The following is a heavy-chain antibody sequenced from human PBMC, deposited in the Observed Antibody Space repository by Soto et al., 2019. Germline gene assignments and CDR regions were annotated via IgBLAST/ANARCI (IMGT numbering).Heavy chain of an antibody. CDR1: GFTFRSYG. V-gene: IGHV3-30*18. CDR3: AKGRQFSGRTRAVS. CDR2: ISSDGTIQ. D-gene: IGHD1-26*01. Sequence: QVQLEESGGGVVQPGRSLRLSCAASGFTFRSYGMHWVRQAPGKGLEWLSLISSDGTIQYYADSVKGRFTISRDNSKSTRFLQMSSRKPEDTAGYYCAKGRQFSGRTRAVSGGQGTLGAVSS. J-gene: IGHJ4*02.